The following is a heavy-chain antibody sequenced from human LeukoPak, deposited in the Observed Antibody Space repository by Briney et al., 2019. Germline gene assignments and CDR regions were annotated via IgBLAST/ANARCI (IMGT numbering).Heavy chain of an antibody. CDR3: ARDGYYGSGSYAFDI. Sequence: SETLSLTCAVYGGSFSGYYWSWIRQPPGKGLEWLGEINHSGSTNYNPSLKSRVTISVDTSKNQFSLKLSSVTAADTAVYYCARDGYYGSGSYAFDIWGQGTMVTVSS. D-gene: IGHD3-10*01. V-gene: IGHV4-34*01. J-gene: IGHJ3*02. CDR1: GGSFSGYY. CDR2: INHSGST.